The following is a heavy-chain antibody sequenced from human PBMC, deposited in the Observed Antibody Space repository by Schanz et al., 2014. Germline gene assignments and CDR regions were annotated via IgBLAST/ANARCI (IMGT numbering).Heavy chain of an antibody. D-gene: IGHD3-16*01. V-gene: IGHV1-18*01. Sequence: EKSGGEVKKPGASVTISCHSSGYTFSPSFLLFFLQAPGQGFEWMGWISVYNGDIKYDQKFQHRVVLTKDTSTNTAFMELRSLRSDDTAIYYCTKDVDWGYQVDYYYYGMDVWGQGTTVTVSS. J-gene: IGHJ6*02. CDR2: ISVYNGDI. CDR1: GYTFSPSF. CDR3: TKDVDWGYQVDYYYYGMDV.